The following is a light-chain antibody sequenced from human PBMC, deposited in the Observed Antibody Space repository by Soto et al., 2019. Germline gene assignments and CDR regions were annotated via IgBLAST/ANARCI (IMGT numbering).Light chain of an antibody. CDR3: GTWDLSLNAGV. Sequence: QSVLTQPPSVSAAPGQTVTISCSGSTSNIGKNAVAWYQHFPGRAPKLLIHDDHERPSDIPDRFSASRSGTSATLAIAGLQTGDEADYYCGTWDLSLNAGVFGGGTQLTVL. CDR1: TSNIGKNA. CDR2: DDH. V-gene: IGLV1-51*01. J-gene: IGLJ2*01.